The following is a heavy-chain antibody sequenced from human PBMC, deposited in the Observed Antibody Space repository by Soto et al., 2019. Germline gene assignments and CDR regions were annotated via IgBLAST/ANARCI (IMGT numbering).Heavy chain of an antibody. V-gene: IGHV4-34*01. CDR2: INHSGST. D-gene: IGHD5-12*01. Sequence: PSETLSLTCAVYGGSFSGYYWSWIRQPPGKGLEWIGEINHSGSTNYNPSLKSRVTISVDTSKNQFSLKLSSVTAADTAVYYCARGGSMARWLVGYYYYGMGVWGQGTTVTVSS. J-gene: IGHJ6*02. CDR3: ARGGSMARWLVGYYYYGMGV. CDR1: GGSFSGYY.